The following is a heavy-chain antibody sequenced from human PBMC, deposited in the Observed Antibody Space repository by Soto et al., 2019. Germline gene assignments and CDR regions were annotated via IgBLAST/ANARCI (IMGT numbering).Heavy chain of an antibody. V-gene: IGHV4-4*02. CDR2: IYHSGST. CDR1: W. Sequence: WWSWVRQPPGKGLEWIGEIYHSGSTNYNPSLKSRVTISVDKSKNQFSLKLSSVTAADTAVYYCARLHPKSVAGLNWFDPWGQGTLVTVSS. J-gene: IGHJ5*02. CDR3: ARLHPKSVAGLNWFDP. D-gene: IGHD6-19*01.